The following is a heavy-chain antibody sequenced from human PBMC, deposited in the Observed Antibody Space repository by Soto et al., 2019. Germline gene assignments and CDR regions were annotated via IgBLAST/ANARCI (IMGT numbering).Heavy chain of an antibody. CDR3: ARHPTVTEYYFDY. Sequence: SETLSLTCPVSGGSISSYYWSWIRQPPGKGLEWIGYIYYSGSTNYNPSLKSRVAISVDTSKNQFSLRLSSVTAADTAVYYCARHPTVTEYYFDYWGQGTLVTVSS. J-gene: IGHJ4*02. V-gene: IGHV4-59*08. D-gene: IGHD4-17*01. CDR2: IYYSGST. CDR1: GGSISSYY.